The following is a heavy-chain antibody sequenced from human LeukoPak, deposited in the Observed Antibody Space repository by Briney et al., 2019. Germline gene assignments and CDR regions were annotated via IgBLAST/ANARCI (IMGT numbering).Heavy chain of an antibody. Sequence: SETLSLTCAVYGGSFSGYYWSWIRQPPGKGLEWIGEINHSGSTNYNPSLKSRVTISVDTSKNQFSLKLSSVTAADTAVYYCARLWSTDCRGGSCPHQPNYWGQGTLVTVSS. J-gene: IGHJ4*02. CDR2: INHSGST. CDR1: GGSFSGYY. D-gene: IGHD2-15*01. CDR3: ARLWSTDCRGGSCPHQPNY. V-gene: IGHV4-34*01.